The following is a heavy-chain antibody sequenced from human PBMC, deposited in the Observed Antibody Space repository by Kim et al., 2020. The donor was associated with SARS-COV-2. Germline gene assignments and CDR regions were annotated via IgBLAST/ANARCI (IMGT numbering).Heavy chain of an antibody. CDR3: ASGYYYDSSGYYN. Sequence: GGSLRLSCASSGFTFSDYYMSWIRQAPGKGLEWVSYISSSGSTIYYADSVKGRFTISRDNAKNSLYLQMNSLRAEDTAVYYCASGYYYDSSGYYNWGQGTLVTVSS. D-gene: IGHD3-22*01. J-gene: IGHJ4*02. V-gene: IGHV3-11*04. CDR1: GFTFSDYY. CDR2: ISSSGSTI.